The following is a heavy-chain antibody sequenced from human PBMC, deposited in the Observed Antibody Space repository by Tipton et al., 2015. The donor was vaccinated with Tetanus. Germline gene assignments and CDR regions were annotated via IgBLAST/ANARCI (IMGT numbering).Heavy chain of an antibody. V-gene: IGHV3-21*01. CDR1: GFTFSNFG. CDR2: ISSTSTYI. J-gene: IGHJ3*02. CDR3: ARIGWLQQNKPVFDI. D-gene: IGHD5-24*01. Sequence: SLRLSCAVSGFTFSNFGMNWVRQAPGKGLEWVASISSTSTYIYYTGSVKGRFTIFRDNAKNSLYLQMNSLRAEDTAVYYCARIGWLQQNKPVFDIWGQGTMVTVSS.